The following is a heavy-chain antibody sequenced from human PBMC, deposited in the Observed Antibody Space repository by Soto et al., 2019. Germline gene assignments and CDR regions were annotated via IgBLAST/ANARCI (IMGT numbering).Heavy chain of an antibody. CDR2: IIPIFGTA. V-gene: IGHV1-69*06. Sequence: QVQLVQSGAEVRKPGSSVRVSCKASGGSFNRHTISWVRQAPGQGLEWMGGIIPIFGTANYAQKFQGRVTITADKSTSTAYMELSSLRSEDTAVYYCARGLPDYYGSGSYSNVDYWGQGTLVTVSS. J-gene: IGHJ4*02. CDR3: ARGLPDYYGSGSYSNVDY. D-gene: IGHD3-10*01. CDR1: GGSFNRHT.